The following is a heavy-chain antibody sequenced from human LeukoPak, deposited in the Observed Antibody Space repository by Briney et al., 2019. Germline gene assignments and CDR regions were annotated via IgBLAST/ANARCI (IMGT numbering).Heavy chain of an antibody. Sequence: PSETLSLTCTVSGDSISSSDHSWSWIRQPPGKELEWIASISHSESTYYNPSLKSRVTISVDTSKNQISLRLSSVTAADTAVYFCARYVTYGSGKYYFDYWGQGSLVTVSS. CDR3: ARYVTYGSGKYYFDY. J-gene: IGHJ4*02. D-gene: IGHD3-10*01. CDR1: GDSISSSDHS. CDR2: ISHSEST. V-gene: IGHV4-39*01.